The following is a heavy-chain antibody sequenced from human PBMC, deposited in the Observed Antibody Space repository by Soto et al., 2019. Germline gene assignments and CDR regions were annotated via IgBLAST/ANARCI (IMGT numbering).Heavy chain of an antibody. J-gene: IGHJ6*02. V-gene: IGHV4-30-4*01. D-gene: IGHD1-1*01. CDR2: IFYSGTT. Sequence: QVQLQESGPGLVRPSQTLSLTCTVSGDSISSADYYWSWIRQTPGQGLEWIGHIFYSGTTYYNPSLKRRLTISVDTSKNHFSLRLTSVTAADTAVYYCARDLWVEPELYYYGMDVWGQGTTVTVSS. CDR1: GDSISSADYY. CDR3: ARDLWVEPELYYYGMDV.